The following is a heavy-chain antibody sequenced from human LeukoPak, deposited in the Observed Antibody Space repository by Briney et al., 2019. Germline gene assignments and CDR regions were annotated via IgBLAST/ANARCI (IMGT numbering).Heavy chain of an antibody. CDR3: ATLRDIVVVATTPTDV. V-gene: IGHV3-30-3*01. CDR2: ISNDGTTE. D-gene: IGHD2-2*01. Sequence: GGSLRLSCVASGFNFSPYAVHWVRQAPGKGLEWVAIISNDGTTESYTDSVKGRFTISIDNFKNTLYLQMNGLRLEDTAVYYCATLRDIVVVATTPTDVWGKGTTVIVSS. J-gene: IGHJ6*04. CDR1: GFNFSPYA.